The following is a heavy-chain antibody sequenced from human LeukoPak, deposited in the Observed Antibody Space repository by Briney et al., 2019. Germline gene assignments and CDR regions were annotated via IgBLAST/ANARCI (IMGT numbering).Heavy chain of an antibody. J-gene: IGHJ4*02. CDR2: INAGNGNT. CDR1: GYTFTNYA. Sequence: GASVKASCKASGYTFTNYAINWVRQAPGQRLEWMGWINAGNGNTKYSQEFQGRVTITRDTSTNTAYMELISLRSEDMAVYARGRWTAHTVGYYFDSWGQGTLVTVSS. V-gene: IGHV1-3*03. D-gene: IGHD2-21*02. CDR3: GRWTAHTVGYYFDS.